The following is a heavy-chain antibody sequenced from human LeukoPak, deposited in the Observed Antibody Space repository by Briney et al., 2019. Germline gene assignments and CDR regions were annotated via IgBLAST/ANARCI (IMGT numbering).Heavy chain of an antibody. V-gene: IGHV3-21*01. CDR2: ISSSSSYI. CDR3: ARKPSSGWYAGSVAGGDY. J-gene: IGHJ4*02. CDR1: GFTFSSYS. D-gene: IGHD6-19*01. Sequence: GGSLRLSCAASGFTFSSYSMNWVRQAPGKGLEWVSSISSSSSYIYYADSVKGRFTISRDNAKNSLYLQMNSLRAEDTAVYYCARKPSSGWYAGSVAGGDYWGQGTLVTASS.